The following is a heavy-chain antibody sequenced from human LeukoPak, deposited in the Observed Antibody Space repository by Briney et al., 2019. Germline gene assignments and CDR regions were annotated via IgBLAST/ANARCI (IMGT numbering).Heavy chain of an antibody. D-gene: IGHD4-11*01. J-gene: IGHJ5*02. CDR1: GFTFSSYG. CDR3: EKEGGEATVTTYNCFDP. Sequence: GRSLRLSCAASGFTFSSYGMHWVRQAPGKGLEGVAVIWYDGSNKYYAGSVKGRFTISRDNSKNTLYLQMNSLRAEDTAVYYFEKEGGEATVTTYNCFDPWGQGTLVTVSS. CDR2: IWYDGSNK. V-gene: IGHV3-33*06.